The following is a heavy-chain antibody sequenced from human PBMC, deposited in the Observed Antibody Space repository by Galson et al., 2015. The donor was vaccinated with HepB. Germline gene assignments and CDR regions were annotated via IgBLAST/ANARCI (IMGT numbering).Heavy chain of an antibody. CDR1: GDSITNGDTY. J-gene: IGHJ4*02. D-gene: IGHD6-6*01. Sequence: TLSLTCTVSGDSITNGDTYWSWIRQPAGKGLEWVGRIHSSGRPEYNPSLSYRVTVSSDTSKNQVSLTLTSVTATDTAVYYCARTVAGRREHDYWGQGIPVIVSS. CDR2: IHSSGRP. CDR3: ARTVAGRREHDY. V-gene: IGHV4-61*02.